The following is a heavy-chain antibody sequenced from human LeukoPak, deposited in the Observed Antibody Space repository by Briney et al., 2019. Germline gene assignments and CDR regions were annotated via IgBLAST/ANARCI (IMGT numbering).Heavy chain of an antibody. Sequence: SETLSLTCTVSGGSIGTGTYYWSWIRQPAGKGLEWIGRIYTTGSTNYNPSLKSRVTMSLDTSKNQFSLRWTSVTAADTAAYYCASTFRLLDAFYTWGQGTMVTASS. V-gene: IGHV4-61*02. D-gene: IGHD2/OR15-2a*01. CDR1: GGSIGTGTYY. CDR2: IYTTGST. CDR3: ASTFRLLDAFYT. J-gene: IGHJ3*02.